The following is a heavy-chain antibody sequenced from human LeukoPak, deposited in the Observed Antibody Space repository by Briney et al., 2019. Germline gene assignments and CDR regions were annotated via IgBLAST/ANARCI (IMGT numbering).Heavy chain of an antibody. CDR2: ISYDGGST. D-gene: IGHD6-6*01. J-gene: IGHJ4*02. CDR3: AKIEGSSSYYFDY. V-gene: IGHV3-30*18. CDR1: GFTFSTYA. Sequence: GGSLRLSCAASGFTFSTYAMHWVRQAPGKGLGWVAIISYDGGSTSYADSVKGRFTISRDNSKNTLYLQMSSLRTEDTAVYYCAKIEGSSSYYFDYWGQGTLVTVSS.